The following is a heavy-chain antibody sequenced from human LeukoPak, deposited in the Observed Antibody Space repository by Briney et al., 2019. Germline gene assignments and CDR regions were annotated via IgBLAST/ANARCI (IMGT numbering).Heavy chain of an antibody. CDR3: ARESRSVAGTGWFDP. CDR1: GFTFINYA. J-gene: IGHJ5*02. CDR2: ISSSSSYI. Sequence: PGGSLRLSCAASGFTFINYAMNWVRQAPGKGLEWVSSISSSSSYIYYADSVKGRFTISRDNAKNSLYLQMNSLRAEDTAVYYCARESRSVAGTGWFDPWGQGTLVTVSS. V-gene: IGHV3-21*01. D-gene: IGHD6-19*01.